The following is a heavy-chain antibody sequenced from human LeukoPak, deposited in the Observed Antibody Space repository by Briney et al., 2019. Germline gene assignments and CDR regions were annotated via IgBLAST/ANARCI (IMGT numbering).Heavy chain of an antibody. CDR3: ARRLVYSLDY. CDR1: GFTFRNYW. Sequence: GGPLRLSCAASGFTFRNYWMGWVRQAPGKGLEWVANIKQDGSEKYYVDSVKGRFTISRDNAKNSLSLQMNSLRAEDTAVYYCARRLVYSLDYWGQGTLVTVSS. D-gene: IGHD6-25*01. J-gene: IGHJ4*02. V-gene: IGHV3-7*01. CDR2: IKQDGSEK.